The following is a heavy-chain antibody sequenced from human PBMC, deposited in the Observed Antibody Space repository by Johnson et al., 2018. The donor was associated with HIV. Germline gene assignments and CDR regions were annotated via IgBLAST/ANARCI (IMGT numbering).Heavy chain of an antibody. CDR1: GFTFSTHD. V-gene: IGHV3-13*01. J-gene: IGHJ3*02. D-gene: IGHD3-9*01. CDR2: IGTAGDT. Sequence: VQLVESGGGLVQPGGSLRLSCAASGFTFSTHDMHWVRQASGKGLEWVSAIGTAGDTYYPGSVKGRFTISRENAKNTLYLQMNSLRVEDTAVYYCVRSNGRLAAFDIWGQGTMVTVSS. CDR3: VRSNGRLAAFDI.